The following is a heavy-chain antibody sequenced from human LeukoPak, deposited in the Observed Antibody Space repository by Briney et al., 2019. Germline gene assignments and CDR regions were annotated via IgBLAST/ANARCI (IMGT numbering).Heavy chain of an antibody. Sequence: GGSLRLSCAASGFTFSSYAMSWVRQAPGKGLEWVSAISGSGGSTYYADSVKGRFTFSRDNSKNTLYLQMNSLRAEDTAVYYCAKDLRAVVVVPAAYSWGQGTLVTVSS. J-gene: IGHJ4*02. D-gene: IGHD2-2*01. CDR2: ISGSGGST. CDR3: AKDLRAVVVVPAAYS. CDR1: GFTFSSYA. V-gene: IGHV3-23*01.